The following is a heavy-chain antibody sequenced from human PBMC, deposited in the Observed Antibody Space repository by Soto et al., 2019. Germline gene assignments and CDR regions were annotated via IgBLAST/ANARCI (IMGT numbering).Heavy chain of an antibody. Sequence: QVQLQESGPGLVKPSETLSLTCTVSGGSISSYYWSWIRQPPGKGLEWIGYIYYSGSTNYNPSLKSRVPISVDTSKNQFSLKLSSVTAADTAVYYCARDLGYSSSSSYYYYGMDVWGQGTTVTVSS. J-gene: IGHJ6*02. CDR1: GGSISSYY. V-gene: IGHV4-59*01. CDR3: ARDLGYSSSSSYYYYGMDV. D-gene: IGHD6-6*01. CDR2: IYYSGST.